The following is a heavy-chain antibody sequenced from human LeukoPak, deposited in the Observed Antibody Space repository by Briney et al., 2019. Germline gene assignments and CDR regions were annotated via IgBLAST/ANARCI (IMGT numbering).Heavy chain of an antibody. CDR1: GYTFTGYY. D-gene: IGHD4-11*01. CDR3: ATTTPTDNWFDP. CDR2: INPNSGGT. V-gene: IGHV1-2*02. J-gene: IGHJ5*02. Sequence: ASVKVSCKASGYTFTGYYMHWVRQAPGQGLEWMGWINPNSGGTNYAQKFQGRVTMTRDTSISTAYIELSSLRSDDTAVYYCATTTPTDNWFDPWGQGTLVTVSS.